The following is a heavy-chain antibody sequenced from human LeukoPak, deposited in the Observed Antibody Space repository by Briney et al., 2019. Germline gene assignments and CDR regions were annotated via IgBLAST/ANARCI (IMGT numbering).Heavy chain of an antibody. Sequence: SGTLSLTCAVSGGSISSSNWWGWVRQPPGEGLEWIGEIYHSGSTNYNPSLRSRVTISVDKSKNQFSLKLSPVTAADTAVYYCASGLAHDAFDIWGQGTMVTVSS. D-gene: IGHD3/OR15-3a*01. CDR1: GGSISSSNW. CDR3: ASGLAHDAFDI. V-gene: IGHV4-4*02. CDR2: IYHSGST. J-gene: IGHJ3*02.